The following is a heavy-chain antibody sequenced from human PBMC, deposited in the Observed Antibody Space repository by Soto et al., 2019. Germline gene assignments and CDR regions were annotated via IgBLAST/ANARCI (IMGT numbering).Heavy chain of an antibody. Sequence: ASVKVSCKASGYIFTSYDISWVRQAPGQGLEYMGWISAYNGNTNYVQKFQGRVTMTRDTSTSTAYMELRSLRSDDTAVYFCARISVRDVVVVASRIYWFDPWGQGTLVTVSS. J-gene: IGHJ5*02. CDR2: ISAYNGNT. V-gene: IGHV1-18*01. CDR3: ARISVRDVVVVASRIYWFDP. CDR1: GYIFTSYD. D-gene: IGHD2-15*01.